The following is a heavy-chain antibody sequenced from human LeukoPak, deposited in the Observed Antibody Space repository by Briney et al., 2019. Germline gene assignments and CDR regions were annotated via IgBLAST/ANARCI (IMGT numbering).Heavy chain of an antibody. CDR2: ISSSGTYK. D-gene: IGHD4-17*01. CDR1: GFTFSDYT. CDR3: ARPTTVTTISADAFDI. Sequence: GGSLRLSCAASGFTFSDYTMNWVRQAPGKGLEWVSSISSSGTYKYYADSVKGRFTISRDNAQNSLYLQMNSLRAEDSSVYYCARPTTVTTISADAFDIWGQGTMVTVSS. J-gene: IGHJ3*02. V-gene: IGHV3-21*01.